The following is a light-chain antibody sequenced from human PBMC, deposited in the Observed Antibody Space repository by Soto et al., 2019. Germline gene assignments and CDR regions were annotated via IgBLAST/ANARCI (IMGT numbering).Light chain of an antibody. J-gene: IGKJ2*01. V-gene: IGKV3-11*01. CDR2: DAS. CDR1: QSVSSY. CDR3: QLRSHSPP. Sequence: EIVLTQSPATLSLSPGERATLSCRASQSVSSYLAWYQQKPGQAPRLLIYDASNRATGIPARFSGSGSGTDFTLTSSGLEPEDFADYYCQLRSHSPPFGQGTKLEIK.